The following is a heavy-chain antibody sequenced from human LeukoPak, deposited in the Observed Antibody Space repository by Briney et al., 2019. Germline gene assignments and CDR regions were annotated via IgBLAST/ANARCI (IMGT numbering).Heavy chain of an antibody. CDR3: ARGSATVTANWFDP. Sequence: ASVKVSCKASGYTFTSYGISWVRQAPGQGLEWMGWISAYIGNTNYAQKLQGRVTMTTDTSTSTAYMELRSLRSDDTAVYYCARGSATVTANWFDPWGQGTLVTVSS. V-gene: IGHV1-18*01. CDR2: ISAYIGNT. J-gene: IGHJ5*02. CDR1: GYTFTSYG. D-gene: IGHD4-17*01.